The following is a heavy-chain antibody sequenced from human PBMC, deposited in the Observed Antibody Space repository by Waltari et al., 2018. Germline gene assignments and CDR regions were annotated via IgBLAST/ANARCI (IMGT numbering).Heavy chain of an antibody. D-gene: IGHD5-18*01. V-gene: IGHV1-69*14. J-gene: IGHJ6*03. CDR2: IIPIFGTA. Sequence: QVQLVQSGAEVKKPGSSVKVSCKASGGTFSSYAISWVRQAPGQGLEWMGGIIPIFGTANYAQKFQGRVTITADKSTSTAYMELSSLRSEDTAVYYCASTLDTAMVVVYYYYYMDVWGKGTTVTVSS. CDR3: ASTLDTAMVVVYYYYYMDV. CDR1: GGTFSSYA.